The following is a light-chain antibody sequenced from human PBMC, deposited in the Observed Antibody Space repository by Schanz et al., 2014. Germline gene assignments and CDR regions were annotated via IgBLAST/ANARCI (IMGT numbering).Light chain of an antibody. V-gene: IGKV3D-20*02. CDR1: QSVSSSY. Sequence: EIVLTQSPGTLSLSPGERATLSCRASQSVSSSYLAWYQQKPGQAPRLLMYAASSRAAGIPDRFSGSGFGTDFTLTVSSLEPEDFADYYCQQRSRWPITFGQGTRLDIK. CDR3: QQRSRWPIT. J-gene: IGKJ5*01. CDR2: AAS.